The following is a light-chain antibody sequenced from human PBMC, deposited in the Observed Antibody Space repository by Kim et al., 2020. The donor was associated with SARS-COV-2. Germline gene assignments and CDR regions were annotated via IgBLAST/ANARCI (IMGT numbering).Light chain of an antibody. CDR3: SAWDSSLSAWV. CDR2: RSN. V-gene: IGLV10-54*01. Sequence: QAGLTQPPSVSKDLRQTATLTCTGNNNNVGNQGAAWLQQHQGHPPKLLSYRSNNRPSGISERLSASRSGNTASLTITGLQPEDEADYYCSAWDSSLSAWVFGGGTKLTVL. J-gene: IGLJ3*02. CDR1: NNNVGNQG.